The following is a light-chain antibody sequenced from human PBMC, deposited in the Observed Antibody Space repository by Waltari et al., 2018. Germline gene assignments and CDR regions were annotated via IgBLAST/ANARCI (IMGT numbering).Light chain of an antibody. V-gene: IGLV1-40*01. CDR2: PST. CDR1: SSNIGAGYD. Sequence: QSVLTQPPSVSGAPGQTVTISCIGGSSNIGAGYDVHWYQQLPQTAPKLLIYPSTNRPSAFSDRFSGSKSGTSASLVITGLQIEDEAVYYCQSYDTRLSASVIFGGGTELTVL. J-gene: IGLJ2*01. CDR3: QSYDTRLSASVI.